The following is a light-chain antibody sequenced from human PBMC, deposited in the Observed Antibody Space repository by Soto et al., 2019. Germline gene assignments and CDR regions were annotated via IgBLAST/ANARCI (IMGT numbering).Light chain of an antibody. CDR1: SSDVGGYNS. J-gene: IGLJ2*01. CDR3: SSYAGSNNLV. Sequence: HSALTQPPSASGSPGQSVTISCTGTSSDVGGYNSVSWYQQHPGKVPRLMIYEVSKRPSGVPDRFSGSKSVNTASLTVSGLQAEDEADYYCSSYAGSNNLVFGGGTKLTVL. CDR2: EVS. V-gene: IGLV2-8*01.